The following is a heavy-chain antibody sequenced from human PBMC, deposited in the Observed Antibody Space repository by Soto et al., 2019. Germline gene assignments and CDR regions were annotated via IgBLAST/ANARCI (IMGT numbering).Heavy chain of an antibody. CDR1: GSSVSSGSYY. CDR3: ARAGSAYCDFWSASYLDH. D-gene: IGHD3-3*01. Sequence: QVQLQESGPGLVKPSETLSLTCTVSGSSVSSGSYYWSWIRQTPGKGLEWIGYIYYSGSTNDNPALQKRIAKAINTSKNQFSLKLNSVAAADTAVYYCARAGSAYCDFWSASYLDHWGQGSLATVSS. V-gene: IGHV4-61*01. J-gene: IGHJ4*02. CDR2: IYYSGST.